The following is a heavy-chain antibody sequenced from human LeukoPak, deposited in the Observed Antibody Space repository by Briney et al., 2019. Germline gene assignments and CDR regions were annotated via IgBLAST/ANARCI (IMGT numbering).Heavy chain of an antibody. J-gene: IGHJ4*02. CDR1: GYTFSSYG. CDR3: ARDQGIYNHRIIDS. Sequence: ASVKVSCKASGYTFSSYGISWVRQAPGQGLEWMGWISAYNGNTNFAQEFQGRVTMTTDTSTSTASMELRSLRSDDTPVYYCARDQGIYNHRIIDSWGQGTLVTVSS. CDR2: ISAYNGNT. V-gene: IGHV1-18*01. D-gene: IGHD5-12*01.